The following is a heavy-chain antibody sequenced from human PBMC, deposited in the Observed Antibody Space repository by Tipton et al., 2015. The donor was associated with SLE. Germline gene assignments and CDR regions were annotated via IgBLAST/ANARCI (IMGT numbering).Heavy chain of an antibody. CDR2: ISYDESDK. V-gene: IGHV3-30*18. J-gene: IGHJ3*02. Sequence: SLRLSCAASGFDFWSYGMHWVRQAPGKGLEWVAVISYDESDKYYVDSVKGRFTISRDNSKNILYLQMTSLRPEDTALYYCAKVLLSGGTFGGDVLDIWGQGTKVTVSS. CDR1: GFDFWSYG. CDR3: AKVLLSGGTFGGDVLDI. D-gene: IGHD2-8*02.